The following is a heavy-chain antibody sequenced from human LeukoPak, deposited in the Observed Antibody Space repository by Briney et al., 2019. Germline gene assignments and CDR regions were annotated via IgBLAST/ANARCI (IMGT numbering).Heavy chain of an antibody. V-gene: IGHV4-61*01. D-gene: IGHD4-17*01. CDR2: IYYSGST. Sequence: SETLSLTCTVSGGSVSSGSYYWSWIRQPPGKGLEWIGYIYYSGSTNYNPSLKSRVTISVDTSKNQFSLKLSSVTAADTAVYYCARKYGDYVRGNWFDPWGQGTLVTVSS. CDR3: ARKYGDYVRGNWFDP. CDR1: GGSVSSGSYY. J-gene: IGHJ5*02.